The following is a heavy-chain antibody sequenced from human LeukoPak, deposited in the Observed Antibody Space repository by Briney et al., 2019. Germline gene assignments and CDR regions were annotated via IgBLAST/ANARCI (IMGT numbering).Heavy chain of an antibody. J-gene: IGHJ4*02. CDR2: MNPNSGNT. CDR1: GYTFTSCD. Sequence: VASVKVSFTASGYTFTSCDINWVRQATGQGLEWIGWMNPNSGNTGYGQSFQGRVTMTRDNSISTAYMELSNLRSEDTAIYYCTRGSSGRRDYWGQGTLVTVSS. D-gene: IGHD6-19*01. V-gene: IGHV1-8*01. CDR3: TRGSSGRRDY.